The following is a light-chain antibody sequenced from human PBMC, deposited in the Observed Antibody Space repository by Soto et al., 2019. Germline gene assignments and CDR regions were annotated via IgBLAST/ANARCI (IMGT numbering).Light chain of an antibody. Sequence: EIVLTQSPGTLSLSPGERATLSCRASQSVSSSYLAWYQQKPGQAPRLLIYGASSRATGIPDRFSGSGSGTDFTLTISRLEPEDFAVYYCQQLTTFGQGTKVDI. J-gene: IGKJ1*01. CDR3: QQLTT. V-gene: IGKV3-20*01. CDR2: GAS. CDR1: QSVSSSY.